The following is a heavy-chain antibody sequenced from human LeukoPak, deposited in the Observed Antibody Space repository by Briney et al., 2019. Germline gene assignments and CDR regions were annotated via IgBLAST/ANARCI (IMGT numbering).Heavy chain of an antibody. V-gene: IGHV1-46*01. CDR2: INPSGGST. Sequence: AASVKVSCKASGYTFTSYYIHWVRQAPGQGLEWMGIINPSGGSTSYTQKFQGRITMTRDTSTSTVYMELSSLRSEDTAVYYCARAGLGFPFDYWGQGTLVTVSS. CDR1: GYTFTSYY. D-gene: IGHD7-27*01. J-gene: IGHJ4*02. CDR3: ARAGLGFPFDY.